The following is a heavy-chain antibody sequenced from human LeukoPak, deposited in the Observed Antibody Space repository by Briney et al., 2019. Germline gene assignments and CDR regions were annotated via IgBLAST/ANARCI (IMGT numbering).Heavy chain of an antibody. CDR2: LRKDATYS. V-gene: IGHV3-30*02. CDR3: TTGGPTRGTLDH. Sequence: GGSLRLSCAASGFPFSSYGMYWVRQTPDKGLQWVAYLRKDATYSNYADSVRGRFTISRDNSKNTLDLQMSSLRVEDTAVYYCTTGGPTRGTLDHWGQGTLVSVSS. CDR1: GFPFSSYG. J-gene: IGHJ4*02. D-gene: IGHD1-26*01.